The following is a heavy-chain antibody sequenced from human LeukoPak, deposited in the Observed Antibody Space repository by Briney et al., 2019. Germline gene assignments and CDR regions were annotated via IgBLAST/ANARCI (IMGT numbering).Heavy chain of an antibody. CDR3: AAGEAVAEFPLDY. Sequence: ASVKVSCKVSGYTLTELAIHWVRQAPGQGLEWMGSFDPENGETIYAQKFQGRVTMTEDTSTDTAYMELSSLRSEDTAVYYCAAGEAVAEFPLDYWGQGTLVTVSS. J-gene: IGHJ4*02. CDR1: GYTLTELA. D-gene: IGHD6-19*01. CDR2: FDPENGET. V-gene: IGHV1-24*01.